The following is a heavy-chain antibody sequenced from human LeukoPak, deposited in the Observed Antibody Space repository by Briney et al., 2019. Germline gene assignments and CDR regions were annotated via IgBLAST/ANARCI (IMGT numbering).Heavy chain of an antibody. J-gene: IGHJ3*02. CDR2: LYHSGSA. V-gene: IGHV4-38-2*01. Sequence: SETLSLTCDVSDYSIRSGYYWGWIRQPPGKGLEWIGSLYHSGSAYYSPSLKSRVTISLDTSNNELSLRLSSVTAADAAIYYCARQNIVVVVAATPGAFDIWGQGTLVTVSS. CDR3: ARQNIVVVVAATPGAFDI. CDR1: DYSIRSGYY. D-gene: IGHD2-15*01.